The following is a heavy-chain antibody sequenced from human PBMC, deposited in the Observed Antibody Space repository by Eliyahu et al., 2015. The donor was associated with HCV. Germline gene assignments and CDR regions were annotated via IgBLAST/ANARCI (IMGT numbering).Heavy chain of an antibody. Sequence: EVQLVESGGGVVRPGGSLRLSCAASGFTFDDYGXSWVRQSPGEGLEWVSGINWNGGSTGYADSVKGRFTISRDNAKNSLYLQMNSLRAEDTALYYCARSLVGYDSSGPAYYFDYWGQGTLVTVSS. J-gene: IGHJ4*02. CDR3: ARSLVGYDSSGPAYYFDY. CDR1: GFTFDDYG. CDR2: INWNGGST. D-gene: IGHD3-22*01. V-gene: IGHV3-20*04.